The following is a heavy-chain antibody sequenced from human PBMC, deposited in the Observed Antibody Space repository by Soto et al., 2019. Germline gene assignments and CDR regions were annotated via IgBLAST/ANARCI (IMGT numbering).Heavy chain of an antibody. CDR3: AGEIRQKGHYGMDV. J-gene: IGHJ6*02. CDR1: GGSISSGGYY. Sequence: QVQLQESGPGLVKPSQTLSLTCTVSGGSISSGGYYWSWIRQHPGKGLEWIGYIYYSGSTYYNPSLTSRVTISVDTSKNQFSLKLSSVTAADTAVYYCAGEIRQKGHYGMDVWGQGTTVTVSS. CDR2: IYYSGST. V-gene: IGHV4-31*03.